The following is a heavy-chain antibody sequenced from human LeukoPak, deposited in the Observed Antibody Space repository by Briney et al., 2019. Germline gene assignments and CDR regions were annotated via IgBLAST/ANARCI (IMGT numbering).Heavy chain of an antibody. J-gene: IGHJ4*02. CDR1: GYTFTSYG. Sequence: ASVKVSCKASGYTFTSYGISWVRQAPGQGLEWMGWISAYNGNTNYAQKFQGRVTMTRDTSTSTVYMELSSLRSEDTAVYYCARDSEVQWELPLDYWGQGTLVTVSS. CDR3: ARDSEVQWELPLDY. V-gene: IGHV1-18*01. CDR2: ISAYNGNT. D-gene: IGHD1-26*01.